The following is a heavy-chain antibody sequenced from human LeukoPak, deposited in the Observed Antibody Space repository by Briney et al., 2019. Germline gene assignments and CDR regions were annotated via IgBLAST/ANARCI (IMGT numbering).Heavy chain of an antibody. Sequence: SETLSLTCTVSGGSISSHYWSWIRQPPGKGLEWIGYIHYIGSTNYNPSLKSRVAISVDTSKNQFSLKLSSVTAADTAVYYCARDQYCSSTSCYDYYYYYMDVWGKGTTVTVSS. J-gene: IGHJ6*03. V-gene: IGHV4-59*11. CDR1: GGSISSHY. D-gene: IGHD2-2*01. CDR2: IHYIGST. CDR3: ARDQYCSSTSCYDYYYYYMDV.